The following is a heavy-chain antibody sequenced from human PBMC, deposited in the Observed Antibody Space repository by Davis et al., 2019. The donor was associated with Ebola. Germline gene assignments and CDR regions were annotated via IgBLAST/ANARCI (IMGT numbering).Heavy chain of an antibody. V-gene: IGHV4-34*01. J-gene: IGHJ4*02. Sequence: PSETLSLTCAVYGGSFSGYYWSWIRQPPGKGLEWIGEINHSGSTNYNPSLKSRVTISVDTSKNQFSLKLSSVTAADTAVYYCARRGSYGSFDYWGQGTLVTVSS. CDR2: INHSGST. CDR3: ARRGSYGSFDY. D-gene: IGHD5-18*01. CDR1: GGSFSGYY.